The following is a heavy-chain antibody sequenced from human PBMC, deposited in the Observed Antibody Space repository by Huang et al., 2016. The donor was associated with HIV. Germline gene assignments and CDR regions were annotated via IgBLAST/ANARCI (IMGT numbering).Heavy chain of an antibody. V-gene: IGHV3-23*01. D-gene: IGHD2-15*01. CDR1: GFGLRCYA. Sequence: EVQLLESGGTLVPPGGSLRLSCEAPADSGFGLRCYAMSWARQGPGKVLECGSAVSDSGRSTYYADAVRGRFTSSRDNSKNTVHLQMNNLRAEDTAVYYCSTWWLSNRTPATAFDNWGRGALVTISS. CDR2: VSDSGRST. CDR3: STWWLSNRTPATAFDN. J-gene: IGHJ4*02.